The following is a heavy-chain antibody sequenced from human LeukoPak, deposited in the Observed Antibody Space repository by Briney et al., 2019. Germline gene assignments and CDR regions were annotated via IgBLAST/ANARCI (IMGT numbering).Heavy chain of an antibody. Sequence: GGSLRLSCAASGFTFSTYWMSWVRQAPGKALEWVSAISGSGGSTYYADSVKGRFTISRDNSKNTLYLQMNSLRAEDTAVYYCANLDHAAAGDGYWGQGTLVTVSS. V-gene: IGHV3-23*01. CDR3: ANLDHAAAGDGY. CDR1: GFTFSTYW. J-gene: IGHJ4*02. CDR2: ISGSGGST. D-gene: IGHD6-13*01.